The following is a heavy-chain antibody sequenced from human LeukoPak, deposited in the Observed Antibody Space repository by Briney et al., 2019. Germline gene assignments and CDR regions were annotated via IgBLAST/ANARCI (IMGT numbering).Heavy chain of an antibody. CDR1: VFTFSSYG. D-gene: IGHD6-19*01. CDR3: ARVLVVSGWTNIDY. CDR2: IWYDGSNK. J-gene: IGHJ4*02. Sequence: PGGSLRLSCAASVFTFSSYGMHWVRQAPGKALEWVSFIWYDGSNKYYADSVKGRFTISRDNSKNTLYLQMNSLRAEDTAVYYCARVLVVSGWTNIDYWGQGTLVTVSS. V-gene: IGHV3-33*01.